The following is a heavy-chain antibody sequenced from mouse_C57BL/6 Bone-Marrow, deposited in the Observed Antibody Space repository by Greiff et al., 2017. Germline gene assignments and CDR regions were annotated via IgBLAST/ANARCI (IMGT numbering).Heavy chain of an antibody. CDR3: TPYELDGY. D-gene: IGHD2-3*01. CDR2: IDPENGDT. CDR1: GFNIKGDY. Sequence: VQLQQSGAELVRPGASVKLSCTASGFNIKGDYMHWVKQRPEQGLEWIGWIDPENGDTEYASKFQGKATITADTSSNTAYLQLSSLTSEDTAVYYCTPYELDGYWGQGTTLTVSS. J-gene: IGHJ2*01. V-gene: IGHV14-4*01.